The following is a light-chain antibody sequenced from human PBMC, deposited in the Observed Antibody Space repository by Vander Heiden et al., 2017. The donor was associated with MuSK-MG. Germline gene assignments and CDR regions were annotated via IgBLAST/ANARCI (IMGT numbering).Light chain of an antibody. CDR1: QSISNW. Sequence: DIQMTQSPSTLSASVGDRVTITCRASQSISNWLAWYQQKAGKAPKLLIHRASSLESGVPSSFSGSGSGTEFTLTINSLQPDDFATYYCQQDYSYPITFGQGTRLEIK. CDR3: QQDYSYPIT. CDR2: RAS. J-gene: IGKJ5*01. V-gene: IGKV1-5*03.